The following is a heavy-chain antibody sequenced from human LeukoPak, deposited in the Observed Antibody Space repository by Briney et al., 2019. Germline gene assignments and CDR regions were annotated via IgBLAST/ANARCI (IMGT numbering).Heavy chain of an antibody. CDR3: AKDDAYLQYDD. Sequence: GGSLRLSCAASGSTFSSYWMSWVRQAPGKGLEWVSGVGPSGARTYYADSVKGRFTVSRDNSKNMVFLQMNSLRAEDTAIYYCAKDDAYLQYDDWGQGTLVTVSS. J-gene: IGHJ4*02. D-gene: IGHD5-24*01. V-gene: IGHV3-23*01. CDR1: GSTFSSYW. CDR2: VGPSGART.